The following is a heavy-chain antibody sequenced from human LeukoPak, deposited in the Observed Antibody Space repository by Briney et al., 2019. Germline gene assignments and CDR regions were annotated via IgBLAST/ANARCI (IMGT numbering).Heavy chain of an antibody. CDR2: IYWDDDK. Sequence: SGPTLVEPTQTLTLTCTFSGFSLSTSGVGVGWVRQPPRKALEWLAFIYWDDDKRYSPSLRSRLTISKDTSKNQVVLTMTNMDSVDTATYFCANRRAYGGNWNSGAFDIWGQGTLVSVSS. CDR3: ANRRAYGGNWNSGAFDI. J-gene: IGHJ3*02. CDR1: GFSLSTSGVG. V-gene: IGHV2-5*02. D-gene: IGHD1-7*01.